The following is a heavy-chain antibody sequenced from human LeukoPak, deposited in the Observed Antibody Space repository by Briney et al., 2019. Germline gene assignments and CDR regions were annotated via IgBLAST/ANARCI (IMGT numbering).Heavy chain of an antibody. D-gene: IGHD6-19*01. CDR1: GGPIRSYY. CDR2: IYYSGST. V-gene: IGHV4-59*01. Sequence: PSETLSLTCTVSGGPIRSYYWSWIRQSPGKGREWIGYIYYSGSTNYNPSLKSRVNISVDTSKNQFSLKLSSVTAADTAVYYCARGGSSGWTGGHFDYWGQGTLVTVSS. J-gene: IGHJ4*02. CDR3: ARGGSSGWTGGHFDY.